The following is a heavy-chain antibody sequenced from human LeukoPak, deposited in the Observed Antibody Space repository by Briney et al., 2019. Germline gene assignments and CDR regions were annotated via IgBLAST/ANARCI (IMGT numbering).Heavy chain of an antibody. Sequence: GASVTVSCKASGGTFSSYAISWVRQAPGQGLERMGRIIPILGIANYAQKFQGRVTITADKSTSTAYMELSSLRSEDTAVYYCARWEYYGSGSFKRSYYYYYGMDVWGQGTTVTVSS. V-gene: IGHV1-69*04. CDR1: GGTFSSYA. D-gene: IGHD3-10*01. CDR2: IIPILGIA. CDR3: ARWEYYGSGSFKRSYYYYYGMDV. J-gene: IGHJ6*02.